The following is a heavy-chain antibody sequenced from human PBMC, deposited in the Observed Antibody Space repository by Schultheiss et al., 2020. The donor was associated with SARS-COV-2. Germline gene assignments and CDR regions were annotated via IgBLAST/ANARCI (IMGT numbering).Heavy chain of an antibody. V-gene: IGHV5-10-1*01. CDR1: GYSFTSYW. Sequence: GGSLRLSCKGSGYSFTSYWISWVRQMPGKGLEWMGRIDPSDSYTNYSPSFQGHVTISADKSISTAYLQWSSLKDSDTAMYYCARQYPYEVGMDVWGQGTTVTVSS. CDR2: IDPSDSYT. CDR3: ARQYPYEVGMDV. J-gene: IGHJ6*02. D-gene: IGHD5-12*01.